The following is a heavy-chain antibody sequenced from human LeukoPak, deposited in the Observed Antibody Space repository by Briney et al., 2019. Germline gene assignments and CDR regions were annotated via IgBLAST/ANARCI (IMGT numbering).Heavy chain of an antibody. J-gene: IGHJ4*02. Sequence: SETLSLTCTVSGGSISSYYWSWIRQPPGKGLEWLGYIYYSGSTNYNPSLKSRVTITVDTSKNQFSLKLSSVTAADTAVYYCARGGSWSYYYDSSGWYFDYWGQGTLVTVSS. V-gene: IGHV4-59*01. CDR1: GGSISSYY. D-gene: IGHD3-22*01. CDR2: IYYSGST. CDR3: ARGGSWSYYYDSSGWYFDY.